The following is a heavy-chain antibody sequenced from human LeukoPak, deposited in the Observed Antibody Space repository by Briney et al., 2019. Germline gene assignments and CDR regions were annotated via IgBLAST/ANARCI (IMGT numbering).Heavy chain of an antibody. CDR2: IKSKSDGGTT. Sequence: TGGSLRLSCAASGLTFSRFAMSWVRQAPGKGLEWVGRIKSKSDGGTTDYAAPVKGRFTISRDDSKKTLYLQMNSLKSEDTAVYYCATEGRFWLRFDYWGPPTLRTVSS. J-gene: IGHJ4*02. CDR3: ATEGRFWLRFDY. CDR1: GLTFSRFA. D-gene: IGHD5-12*01. V-gene: IGHV3-15*01.